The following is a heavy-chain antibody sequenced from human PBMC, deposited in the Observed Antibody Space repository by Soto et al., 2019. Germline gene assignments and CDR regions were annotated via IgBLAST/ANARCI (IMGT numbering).Heavy chain of an antibody. V-gene: IGHV4-34*02. J-gene: IGHJ5*02. Sequence: QVHLQQWGAGLLKPSETLSLTCAVHGGSFSAHCWSWIRQPPGKGLEWVEEIDYTGTTFYNPSLQNPLTLSVDTSKNQFSLHLHSVTAADTAVYYCAIGRDTAMTVKGNWFDPWGQGTLVTVSS. CDR3: AIGRDTAMTVKGNWFDP. D-gene: IGHD5-18*01. CDR2: IDYTGTT. CDR1: GGSFSAHC.